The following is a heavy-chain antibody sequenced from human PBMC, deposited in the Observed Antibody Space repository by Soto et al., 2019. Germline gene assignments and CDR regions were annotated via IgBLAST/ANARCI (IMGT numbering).Heavy chain of an antibody. CDR2: IYYSGTT. D-gene: IGHD3-22*01. V-gene: IGHV4-39*01. J-gene: IGHJ4*02. Sequence: QLQLQESGPGLVKPSETLSLTCSVSGGSISSTPYYWGWIRQPPGKRLEWLGTIYYSGTTSYNPSLKSRVLISVDTSNNQFFLKLRSVTAADTAVYYCARHRQYYDTSGYQQRYFDYWGQGTQVTVSS. CDR3: ARHRQYYDTSGYQQRYFDY. CDR1: GGSISSTPYY.